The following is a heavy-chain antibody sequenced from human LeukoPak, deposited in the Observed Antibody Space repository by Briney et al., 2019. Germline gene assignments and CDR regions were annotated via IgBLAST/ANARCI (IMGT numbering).Heavy chain of an antibody. D-gene: IGHD5-12*01. Sequence: PGGSLRLSCAASGFTFDDYAMHWVRQAPGKGLEWVSGISWNSGSIGYADSVKGRFTISRDNAKNSLYLQMNSLRAEDMALYYCAKDSSGYDSGAFDIWAKGQWSPSLQ. V-gene: IGHV3-9*03. J-gene: IGHJ3*02. CDR3: AKDSSGYDSGAFDI. CDR1: GFTFDDYA. CDR2: ISWNSGSI.